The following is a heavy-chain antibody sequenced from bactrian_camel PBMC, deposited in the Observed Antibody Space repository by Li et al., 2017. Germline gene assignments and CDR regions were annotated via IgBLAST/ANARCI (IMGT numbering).Heavy chain of an antibody. CDR3: APGCTIVEVSDFGP. Sequence: VQLVESGGGSVQAGGSLRLSCAASGFIFSANCMTWFRQAPGKEREGVATINSDGSTGYADTVKGRFTISKDNAKNTLYLQMNSLKPEDTAMYYCAPGCTIVEVSDFGPWGQGTQVTVS. J-gene: IGHJ6*01. D-gene: IGHD6*01. CDR1: GFIFSANC. CDR2: INSDGST. V-gene: IGHV3S26*01.